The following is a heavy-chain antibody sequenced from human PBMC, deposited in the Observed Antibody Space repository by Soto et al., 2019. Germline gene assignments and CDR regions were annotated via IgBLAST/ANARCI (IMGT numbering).Heavy chain of an antibody. D-gene: IGHD3-3*01. J-gene: IGHJ4*02. CDR1: GYTFTGYY. V-gene: IGHV1-2*04. Sequence: QVQLVQSGAEVKKPGASVKVSCKASGYTFTGYYMHWVRQAPGQGLEWMGWINPNSDGTNYAQKFQGWVTMTRDTSISTAYMELSRLRSDDTAVYYCARGEADFWSGYLEYYFDYWGQGTLVTVSS. CDR2: INPNSDGT. CDR3: ARGEADFWSGYLEYYFDY.